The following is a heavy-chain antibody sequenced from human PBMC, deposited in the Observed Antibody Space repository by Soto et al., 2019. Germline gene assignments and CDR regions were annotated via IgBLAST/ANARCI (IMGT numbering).Heavy chain of an antibody. D-gene: IGHD3-22*01. CDR2: SDPSDSYT. V-gene: IGHV5-10-1*01. CDR1: GYSFTSYW. CDR3: ARPLYYDSSAYYDLGAFDI. Sequence: PAESLRISCKGSGYSFTSYWISWVRQMPGKGLPSTGRSDPSDSYTNYSPSFHGHVTISADKSISTAYLHWSSLKASDTAMYYCARPLYYDSSAYYDLGAFDISGQGTIVTVSS. J-gene: IGHJ3*02.